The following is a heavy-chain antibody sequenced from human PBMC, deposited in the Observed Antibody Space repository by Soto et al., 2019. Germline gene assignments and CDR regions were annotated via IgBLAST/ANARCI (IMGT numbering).Heavy chain of an antibody. Sequence: QVQLVQSGAEVKKPGASVKVSCKASGYTFTGYYMHWVRQAPGQGLEWMGWINPNSGGTNYAQKCQGRVTMTRDTSISTAYMELSRLRSDDTAVYYCARNGIAAAYNWFDPWGQGTMVPVSS. CDR2: INPNSGGT. V-gene: IGHV1-2*02. D-gene: IGHD6-13*01. CDR3: ARNGIAAAYNWFDP. CDR1: GYTFTGYY. J-gene: IGHJ5*02.